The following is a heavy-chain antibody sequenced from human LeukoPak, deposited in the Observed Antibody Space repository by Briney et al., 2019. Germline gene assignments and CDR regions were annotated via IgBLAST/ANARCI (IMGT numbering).Heavy chain of an antibody. CDR2: ISSSSSTI. V-gene: IGHV3-48*01. CDR3: ARDWYCSGGSCYSRDWFDP. CDR1: GFTFSSYS. J-gene: IGHJ5*02. D-gene: IGHD2-15*01. Sequence: GGSLRLSCAASGFTFSSYSMNWVRQAPGKGLEWVSYISSSSSTIYYADSVKGRFTISGDNAKNSLYLQMNSLRAEDTAVYYCARDWYCSGGSCYSRDWFDPWGQGTLVTVSS.